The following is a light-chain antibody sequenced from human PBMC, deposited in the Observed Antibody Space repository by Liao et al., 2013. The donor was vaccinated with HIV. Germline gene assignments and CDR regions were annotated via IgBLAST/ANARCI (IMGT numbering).Light chain of an antibody. V-gene: IGLV3-1*01. CDR3: QTWHISTLI. Sequence: SYEVTQPPSVSVSPGQTATITCSGDKLGDKYASWYQQKSGQSPVLVIYEDTKRPAGIPERFSGSNSGNTATLTISGTQPLDEADYYCQTWHISTLILGGGTKLTVL. CDR1: KLGDKY. CDR2: EDT. J-gene: IGLJ2*01.